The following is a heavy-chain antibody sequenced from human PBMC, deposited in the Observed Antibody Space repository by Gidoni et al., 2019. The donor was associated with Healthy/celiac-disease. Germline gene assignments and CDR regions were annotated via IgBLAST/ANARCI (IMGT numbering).Heavy chain of an antibody. CDR2: IYYSGST. CDR3: ARESKGSGRSRPILDP. J-gene: IGHJ5*02. D-gene: IGHD3-10*01. CDR1: GGSISRGGYY. Sequence: QVQLQESGPGLVKPSQTLSLTCTVSGGSISRGGYYWSWIRQHPGKGLEWIGYIYYSGSTYYNPSLKSRVTISVDTSKNQFSLKLSSVTAADTAVYYCARESKGSGRSRPILDPWGQGTLVTVSS. V-gene: IGHV4-31*03.